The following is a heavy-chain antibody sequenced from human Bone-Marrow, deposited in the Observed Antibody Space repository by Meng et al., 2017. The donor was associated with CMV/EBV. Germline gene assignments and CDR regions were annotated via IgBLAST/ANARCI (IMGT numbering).Heavy chain of an antibody. Sequence: GGSLRLSCAASGFTFSSYAMHWVRQAPGKGPEWVAVISYDGSNKYYADSVKGRFTISRDNSKNTLYLQMNSLRAEDTDVYYCARDFNWGQGTLVTVSS. J-gene: IGHJ4*02. CDR3: ARDFN. V-gene: IGHV3-30-3*01. CDR2: ISYDGSNK. CDR1: GFTFSSYA.